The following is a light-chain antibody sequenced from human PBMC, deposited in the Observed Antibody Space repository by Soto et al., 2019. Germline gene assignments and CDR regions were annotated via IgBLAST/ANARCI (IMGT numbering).Light chain of an antibody. Sequence: DIQMTQSPSTLSASVGDRVTITCRASQSISSWLAWYQQKPAKAPTLLIYDASSFDSGVPSRFSGSGSGTEFTLTISSLQPDDFASYYCQQYLGWTFGQGTKVEIK. CDR1: QSISSW. CDR2: DAS. J-gene: IGKJ1*01. V-gene: IGKV1-5*01. CDR3: QQYLGWT.